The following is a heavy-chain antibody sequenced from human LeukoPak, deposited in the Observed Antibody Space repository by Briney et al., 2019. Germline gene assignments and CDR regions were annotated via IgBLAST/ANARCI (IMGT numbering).Heavy chain of an antibody. CDR1: GFTFSSYW. D-gene: IGHD1-26*01. Sequence: GGSLRLSCAASGFTFSSYWMSWVRQAPGKGLEWVANIKQDGSEKYYVDSVKGRFTISRDNSKNTLYLQMNSLRAEDTAIYYCAKKYSTGLDPWGQGTLVTVSS. CDR3: AKKYSTGLDP. V-gene: IGHV3-7*03. J-gene: IGHJ5*02. CDR2: IKQDGSEK.